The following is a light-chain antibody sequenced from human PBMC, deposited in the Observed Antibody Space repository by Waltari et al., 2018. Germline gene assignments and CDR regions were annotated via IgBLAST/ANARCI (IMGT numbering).Light chain of an antibody. CDR1: QSVLYSSNNKNY. CDR2: WAS. CDR3: QQYYSIPIT. J-gene: IGKJ5*01. Sequence: DIVMTQSPDSLAVSLGERATINCKSSQSVLYSSNNKNYLAWYQQKPGKSTKLVIYWASTRESGVPDRFSGSGSGTDFTLTISSLQAEDVAVYYCQQYYSIPITFGQGTRLEIK. V-gene: IGKV4-1*01.